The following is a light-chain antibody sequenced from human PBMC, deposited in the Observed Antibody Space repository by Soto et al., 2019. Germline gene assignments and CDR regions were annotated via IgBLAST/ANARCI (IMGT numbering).Light chain of an antibody. CDR3: QQYGSSGT. Sequence: EIVLTHSPGTLSLSPGERATLSCRASQSVSNNYLAWYQQKPGQAPRLLIYGASNRATGIPARFSGSGSGTDFTLTISRLEPEDFAVYYCQQYGSSGTFGQGTKVDIK. V-gene: IGKV3-20*01. J-gene: IGKJ1*01. CDR1: QSVSNNY. CDR2: GAS.